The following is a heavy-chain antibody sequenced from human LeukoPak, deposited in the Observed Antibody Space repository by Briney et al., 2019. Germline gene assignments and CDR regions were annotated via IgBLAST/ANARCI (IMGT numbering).Heavy chain of an antibody. CDR3: ASTVAASTSHYYYGMDV. V-gene: IGHV3-66*01. CDR2: IYSGGST. D-gene: IGHD6-19*01. J-gene: IGHJ6*02. CDR1: GFTVSSNY. Sequence: GGSLRLSCAASGFTVSSNYMSWVRQAPGKGLEWVSVIYSGGSTYYADSVEGRFTISRDNSKNTLYLQMNSLRAEDTAVYYCASTVAASTSHYYYGMDVGGQGTTVTVS.